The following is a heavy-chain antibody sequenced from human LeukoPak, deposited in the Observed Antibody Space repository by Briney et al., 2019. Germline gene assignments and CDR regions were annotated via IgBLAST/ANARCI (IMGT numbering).Heavy chain of an antibody. CDR1: GGSISSYY. J-gene: IGHJ3*02. CDR2: IYTSGST. CDR3: ARESYGQDFDAFDI. V-gene: IGHV4-4*08. Sequence: PSETLSLTCTVSGGSISSYYWSWIRQPPGKGLEWIGYIYTSGSTNYNPSLKSRVTMSVDTSKNQFSLKLSSVTAADTAVYYCARESYGQDFDAFDIWGQGTMVTVSS. D-gene: IGHD5-18*01.